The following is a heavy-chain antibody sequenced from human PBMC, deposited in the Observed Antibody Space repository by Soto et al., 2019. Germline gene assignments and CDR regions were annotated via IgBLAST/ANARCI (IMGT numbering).Heavy chain of an antibody. CDR1: GFTFSSYD. CDR3: AGGRNWNYVDY. D-gene: IGHD1-1*01. V-gene: IGHV3-13*01. CDR2: IGTAGDT. J-gene: IGHJ4*02. Sequence: GGSLRLSCAASGFTFSSYDMHWVRQATGKGLEWVSAIGTAGDTYYPGSVKGRFTISRENAKNSLYLQMNSLRAGDTAVYYCAGGRNWNYVDYWGQGTLVTVSS.